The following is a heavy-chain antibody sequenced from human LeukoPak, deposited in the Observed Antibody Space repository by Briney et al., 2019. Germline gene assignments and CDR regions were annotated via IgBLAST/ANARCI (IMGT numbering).Heavy chain of an antibody. CDR1: GFTFSGYW. J-gene: IGHJ4*02. CDR2: IKSDGTTT. V-gene: IGHV3-74*01. CDR3: AKYHSSAWDYFDY. D-gene: IGHD6-19*01. Sequence: GGSLRLSCAASGFTFSGYWMHWVRQGPGKGLVWVSHIKSDGTTTSHADSVKDRFTISRDNAKNTVYLQMNSLRAEDTAVYYCAKYHSSAWDYFDYWGQGTLVTVSS.